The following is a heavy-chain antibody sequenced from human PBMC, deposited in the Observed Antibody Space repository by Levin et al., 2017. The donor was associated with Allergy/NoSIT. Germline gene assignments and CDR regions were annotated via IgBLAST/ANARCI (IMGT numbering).Heavy chain of an antibody. CDR2: TSYDDKTK. CDR1: GFAFRSYA. J-gene: IGHJ4*02. Sequence: GESLKISCLASGFAFRSYAMHWLRQAPGKGLEWVSVTSYDDKTKYYAASVKGRFTISRDKSTDTLYLQMNSLRTEDTALYYCARDSAMMGAGGDFDFWGQGTLVTVSS. CDR3: ARDSAMMGAGGDFDF. V-gene: IGHV3-30*04. D-gene: IGHD3-10*01.